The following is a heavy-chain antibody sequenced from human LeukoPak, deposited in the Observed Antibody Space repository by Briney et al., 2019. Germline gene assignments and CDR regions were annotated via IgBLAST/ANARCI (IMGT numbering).Heavy chain of an antibody. CDR2: IRVSGST. V-gene: IGHV3-23*01. D-gene: IGHD7-27*01. J-gene: IGHJ4*02. CDR3: AKGTGDTAYYFDF. Sequence: GGSLRLSCTTAGFTFSSYALSWVRQAPGKGLEWVSGIRVSGSTYYPDSVTGRFTISRDNSENTLYLQMSGLRAEDTAIYYCAKGTGDTAYYFDFWGQGVLVTVSS. CDR1: GFTFSSYA.